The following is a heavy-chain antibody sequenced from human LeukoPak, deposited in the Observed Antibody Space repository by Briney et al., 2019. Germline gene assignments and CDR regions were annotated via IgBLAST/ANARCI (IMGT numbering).Heavy chain of an antibody. CDR3: ARGGDRSFDY. V-gene: IGHV4-4*02. Sequence: PSETLSLTCAVSGVSISSNLWWTWVRQPPGQGLEWIAEIHHSGSINYNPSLKSRVTISGDKAKNQFSLNLNSVTAADTAVYYCARGGDRSFDYWGQGTLVTVSS. CDR2: IHHSGSI. D-gene: IGHD3-10*01. CDR1: GVSISSNLW. J-gene: IGHJ4*02.